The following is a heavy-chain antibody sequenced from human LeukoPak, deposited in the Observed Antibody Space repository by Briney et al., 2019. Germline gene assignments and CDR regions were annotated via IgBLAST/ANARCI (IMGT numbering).Heavy chain of an antibody. D-gene: IGHD6-13*01. CDR2: IKHDGSEE. Sequence: PGGSLRLSCAVSGLTISGQWMNWVRQAPGQGLEWVANIKHDGSEEYYVDSVKGRFTISREDGKNSLSLQINSVRAEDTAVYYCAYSNNLNYWGQGTLVTVSS. CDR3: AYSNNLNY. CDR1: GLTISGQW. V-gene: IGHV3-7*01. J-gene: IGHJ4*02.